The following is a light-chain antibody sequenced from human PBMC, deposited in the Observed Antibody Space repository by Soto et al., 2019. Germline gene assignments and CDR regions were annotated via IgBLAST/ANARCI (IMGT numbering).Light chain of an antibody. CDR3: SXYTSSSTRV. CDR2: DVS. Sequence: QSALTQPASVSGSPGQSITISCTGTSSDVGGYNYVSWYQQHPGKAPKLMIYDVSNRPSGVSNRFSGSKSGNTASLTISGXXXXXXXXXXCSXYTSSSTRVFGTGTKLTVL. V-gene: IGLV2-14*01. J-gene: IGLJ1*01. CDR1: SSDVGGYNY.